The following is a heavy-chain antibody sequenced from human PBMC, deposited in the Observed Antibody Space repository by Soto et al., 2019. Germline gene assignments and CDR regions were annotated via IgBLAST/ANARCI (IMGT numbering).Heavy chain of an antibody. CDR2: MNPNSGNT. Sequence: ASVKVSCKASGYTFTSYDINWVRQATGQGLEWMGWMNPNSGNTGYAQKFQGRVTMTRNTSISTAYMELSSLKSEDTAVYYCARGLSSYYVFWSVYSLGRSSGYYAYMDVWGKGTTVTV. CDR1: GYTFTSYD. V-gene: IGHV1-8*01. J-gene: IGHJ6*03. CDR3: ARGLSSYYVFWSVYSLGRSSGYYAYMDV. D-gene: IGHD3-3*01.